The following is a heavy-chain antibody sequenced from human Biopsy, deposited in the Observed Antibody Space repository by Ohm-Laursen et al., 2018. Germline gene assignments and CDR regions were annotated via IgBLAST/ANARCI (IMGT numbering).Heavy chain of an antibody. CDR3: ARGTNYYGSGRNRHWFDP. CDR2: INDSGRT. D-gene: IGHD3-10*01. CDR1: GGSFGGYY. J-gene: IGHJ5*02. Sequence: GTLSLTCVVYGGSFGGYYCSWIRQPPGKGLEWIGEINDSGRTNYNPSLRSRVTFSVDTSKNQFSLKLSSVTAADTAVYYCARGTNYYGSGRNRHWFDPWGQGTQVTVSS. V-gene: IGHV4-34*01.